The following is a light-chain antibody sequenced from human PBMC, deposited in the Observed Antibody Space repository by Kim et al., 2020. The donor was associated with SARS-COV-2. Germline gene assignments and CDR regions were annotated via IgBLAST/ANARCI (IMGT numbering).Light chain of an antibody. CDR2: AAS. CDR3: QQYGASPPWT. V-gene: IGKV3-20*01. CDR1: ESVSGNH. Sequence: PGERATLSCRASESVSGNHLGWFQQKPGQPPRLLIYAASIRATGIPDRFRGSVSGTDFSLNISRLEPEDFAVYYCQQYGASPPWTFGLGTKVDIK. J-gene: IGKJ1*01.